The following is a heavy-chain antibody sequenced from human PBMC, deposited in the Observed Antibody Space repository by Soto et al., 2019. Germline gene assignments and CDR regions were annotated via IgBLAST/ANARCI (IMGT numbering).Heavy chain of an antibody. D-gene: IGHD4-4*01. V-gene: IGHV3-30*18. CDR3: AKCLDYSNYSLLSGYYGMDV. J-gene: IGHJ6*02. CDR2: ISYDGSNK. CDR1: GFTFSSYG. Sequence: PGESLKISCAASGFTFSSYGMHWVRQAPGKGLEWVAVISYDGSNKYYAVSVKGRFTISRDNSKNTLYLQMNSLRAEDTAVYYCAKCLDYSNYSLLSGYYGMDVWGQGTTVTVSS.